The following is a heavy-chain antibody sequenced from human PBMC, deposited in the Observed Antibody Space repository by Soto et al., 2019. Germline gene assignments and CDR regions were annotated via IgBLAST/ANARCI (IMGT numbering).Heavy chain of an antibody. D-gene: IGHD4-4*01. CDR2: IKGDGSEK. Sequence: PGGSLRLSXAASGFTFSTYWMSWVRQAPGKGPEWVANIKGDGSEKNYGDSVKGRFTVSRDNAKNSLYLQMNSLGAEDTAVYYCARAYSYIYYWGQGALVTVSS. V-gene: IGHV3-7*04. CDR3: ARAYSYIYY. J-gene: IGHJ4*02. CDR1: GFTFSTYW.